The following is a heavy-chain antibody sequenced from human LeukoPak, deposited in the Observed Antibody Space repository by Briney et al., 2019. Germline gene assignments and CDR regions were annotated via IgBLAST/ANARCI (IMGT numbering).Heavy chain of an antibody. CDR3: ARFYFDFDY. CDR1: GGSISSSSYY. D-gene: IGHD3-9*01. J-gene: IGHJ4*02. CDR2: ICYSGST. V-gene: IGHV4-39*01. Sequence: SETLSLTCTVSGGSISSSSYYWGWIRQPPGKGLEWIGSICYSGSTYYNPSLKSRVTISVDTSKNQFSLKLSSVTAADTAVYYCARFYFDFDYWGQGTLVTVSS.